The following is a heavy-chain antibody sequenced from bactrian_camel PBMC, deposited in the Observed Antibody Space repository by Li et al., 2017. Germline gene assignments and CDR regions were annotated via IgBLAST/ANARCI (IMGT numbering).Heavy chain of an antibody. CDR1: GQSFGDYC. J-gene: IGHJ4*01. Sequence: HVQLVESGGGSVQTGGSLRLSCVASGQSFGDYCMGWFRQAPGKEREVVAAIDSDGSTSYADSVKGRSTISRDNAKNTLYLQLNSLKTEDTAMYYCTNLVVSGQGTQVTVS. V-gene: IGHV3S55*01. CDR2: IDSDGST.